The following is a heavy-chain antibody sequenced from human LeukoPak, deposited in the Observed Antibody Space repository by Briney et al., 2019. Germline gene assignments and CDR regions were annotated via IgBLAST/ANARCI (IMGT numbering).Heavy chain of an antibody. Sequence: GGSLRLSCAASGFTFSSYDMRWVRQAPGKGLEWVSAISGSGGSTYYADSAKGRFTISRDNSKNTLYLQMNSLRAEDTAVYYCAKADGYYYYYGMDVWGQGTTVTVSS. CDR3: AKADGYYYYYGMDV. CDR1: GFTFSSYD. CDR2: ISGSGGST. D-gene: IGHD2-2*03. V-gene: IGHV3-23*01. J-gene: IGHJ6*02.